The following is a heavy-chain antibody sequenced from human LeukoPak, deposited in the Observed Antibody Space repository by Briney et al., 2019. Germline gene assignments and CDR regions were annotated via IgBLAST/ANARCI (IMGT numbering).Heavy chain of an antibody. J-gene: IGHJ4*02. CDR3: AKLPRSYSSSSIGFDY. CDR2: ISGSGGST. V-gene: IGHV3-23*01. CDR1: GFTFSSYA. Sequence: PGGSLRLSCAASGFTFSSYAMSWVRQAPGKGLEWVSAISGSGGSTYYADPVKGRFTISRDNSKNTLYLQMNSLRAEDTAVYYCAKLPRSYSSSSIGFDYWGQGTLVTVSS. D-gene: IGHD6-13*01.